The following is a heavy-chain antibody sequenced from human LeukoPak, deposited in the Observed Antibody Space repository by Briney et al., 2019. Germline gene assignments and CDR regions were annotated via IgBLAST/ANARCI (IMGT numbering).Heavy chain of an antibody. D-gene: IGHD3-10*01. J-gene: IGHJ4*02. V-gene: IGHV1-2*02. CDR3: ATKRGYYYGSGSYSGRYYFDY. Sequence: ASVKVSCKASGYTFTGYYMHWVRQAPGQGLEWMGCINPNSGGTNYAQKFQGRVTMTRDTSISTAYMELSRLRSDDTAVYYCATKRGYYYGSGSYSGRYYFDYWGQGTLVTVPS. CDR2: INPNSGGT. CDR1: GYTFTGYY.